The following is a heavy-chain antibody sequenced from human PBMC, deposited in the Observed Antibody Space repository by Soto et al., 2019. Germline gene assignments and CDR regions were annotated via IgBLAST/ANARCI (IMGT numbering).Heavy chain of an antibody. CDR3: AKDQASGQGSFDS. V-gene: IGHV3-30*18. CDR1: GFTFNIYG. J-gene: IGHJ4*02. Sequence: GGSLRLSCAASGFTFNIYGMHWLRQAPDKGLEWVALISYDGSNQYYADSVKGRFTISRDNSKNTLFLQMNSLRADDTAVYYCAKDQASGQGSFDSWGQGXLVTVYS. CDR2: ISYDGSNQ.